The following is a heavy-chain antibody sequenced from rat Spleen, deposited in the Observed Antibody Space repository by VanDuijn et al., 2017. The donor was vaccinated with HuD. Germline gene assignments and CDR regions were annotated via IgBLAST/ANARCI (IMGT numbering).Heavy chain of an antibody. J-gene: IGHJ4*01. CDR2: ISPSGSIT. D-gene: IGHD1-12*02. CDR3: ATDGHDDGTYYSVYVMDA. Sequence: EVHLVESGGGLVQPGRSLKLSCAASGFTFSNYGMHWIRQAPTKGLEWVASISPSGSITNYRDSVKGRFTISRDSAKSTVYLQMDSLRSEDKATYYCATDGHDDGTYYSVYVMDAWGQGASVTVSS. CDR1: GFTFSNYG. V-gene: IGHV5-19*01.